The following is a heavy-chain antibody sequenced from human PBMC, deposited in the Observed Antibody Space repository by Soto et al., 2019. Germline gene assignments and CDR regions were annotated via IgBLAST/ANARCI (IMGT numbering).Heavy chain of an antibody. J-gene: IGHJ4*02. CDR1: GFTFSSYA. Sequence: PGGSLRLSCAASGFTFSSYAMHWVRQAPGKGLEYVSAISSNGGSTYYANSVKGRFTISRDNSKNTLYLQMGSLRAEDMAVYYCARGYYYVDYWGQGTLVTVSS. D-gene: IGHD3-10*01. CDR3: ARGYYYVDY. V-gene: IGHV3-64*01. CDR2: ISSNGGST.